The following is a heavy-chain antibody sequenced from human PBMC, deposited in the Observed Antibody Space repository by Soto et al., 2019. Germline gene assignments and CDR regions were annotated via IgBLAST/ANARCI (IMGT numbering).Heavy chain of an antibody. CDR3: ARVGSFEVVAATDYFDH. CDR2: INPSGDSA. V-gene: IGHV1-46*02. Sequence: VQLVQSGAEVKKPGASVKISCKASGYTFNSYYMHWVRQAPGQGLEWMGVINPSGDSAGYAQKFQGRGTMTRDTCTSTLYMDLSGLRSDDTAVYYCARVGSFEVVAATDYFDHWGQGTLITVSS. J-gene: IGHJ4*02. D-gene: IGHD6-19*01. CDR1: GYTFNSYY.